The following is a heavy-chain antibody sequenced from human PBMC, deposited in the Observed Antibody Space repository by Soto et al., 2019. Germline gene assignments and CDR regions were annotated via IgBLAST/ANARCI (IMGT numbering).Heavy chain of an antibody. Sequence: SETLSLTCTVSGGSISSGGYYWSWIRQHPGKGLEWIGYIYYSGSTYYNPSLKSRVTISVDTSKNQFSLKLSSVTAADTAVYYCARSYGDYVFWYFDLWGRRTLVTVSS. J-gene: IGHJ2*01. V-gene: IGHV4-31*03. CDR3: ARSYGDYVFWYFDL. CDR1: GGSISSGGYY. D-gene: IGHD4-17*01. CDR2: IYYSGST.